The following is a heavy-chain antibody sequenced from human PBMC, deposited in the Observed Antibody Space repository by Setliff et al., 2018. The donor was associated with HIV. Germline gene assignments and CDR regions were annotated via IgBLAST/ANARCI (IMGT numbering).Heavy chain of an antibody. Sequence: ASVKVSCKASGYTFIDYYIHWVRQAPGQGLEWMGWINPKTGGTGFAKKFQDRVTMSRDTSISTAYMQLSSLRSDDTAMYYCGRATEYYDTSGYPRRTLVDDWGQGALVTVSS. CDR1: GYTFIDYY. CDR2: INPKTGGT. J-gene: IGHJ4*02. D-gene: IGHD3-22*01. V-gene: IGHV1-2*02. CDR3: GRATEYYDTSGYPRRTLVDD.